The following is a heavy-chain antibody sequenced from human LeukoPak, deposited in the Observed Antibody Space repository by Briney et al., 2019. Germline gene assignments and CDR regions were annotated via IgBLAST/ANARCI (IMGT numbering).Heavy chain of an antibody. V-gene: IGHV3-7*01. CDR3: ARVGCSGGSCYSGRGPFDP. CDR2: IKQDGSEK. J-gene: IGHJ5*02. Sequence: GGSLRLSCAASGFTFSSYWMSRVRQAPGKGLEWVANIKQDGSEKYYVDSVKGRFTISRDNAKNSLYLQMNSLRAEDTAVYYCARVGCSGGSCYSGRGPFDPWGQGTLVTVSS. D-gene: IGHD2-15*01. CDR1: GFTFSSYW.